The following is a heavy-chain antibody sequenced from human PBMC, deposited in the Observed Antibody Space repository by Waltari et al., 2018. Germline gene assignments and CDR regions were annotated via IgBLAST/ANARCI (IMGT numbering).Heavy chain of an antibody. J-gene: IGHJ3*02. D-gene: IGHD7-27*01. Sequence: QVQLQDSGPGLVKPSETLSLTCPFSGYSINSGYYGGWSRQSPGKGLEWIGSIYRSDTTHYNPSLKSRVTISGDTSKNQVSLRLNSVTAADTAMYYCARALNWGSTGAINKWGRGTMVTVSS. V-gene: IGHV4-38-2*02. CDR1: GYSINSGYY. CDR3: ARALNWGSTGAINK. CDR2: IYRSDTT.